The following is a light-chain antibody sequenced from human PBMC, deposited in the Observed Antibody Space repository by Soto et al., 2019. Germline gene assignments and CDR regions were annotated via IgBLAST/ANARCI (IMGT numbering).Light chain of an antibody. CDR3: QQYNNWPPWT. CDR2: GAS. V-gene: IGKV3-15*01. CDR1: QSVGRD. J-gene: IGKJ1*01. Sequence: EIVMTQSPATLSVSPGERATLSCRASQSVGRDLAWYQQRPGQAPRLLIYGASIRATGIPARFSGSGSGTEFTLTISSLQSEDFAVYYCQQYNNWPPWTVGQGTKVDSK.